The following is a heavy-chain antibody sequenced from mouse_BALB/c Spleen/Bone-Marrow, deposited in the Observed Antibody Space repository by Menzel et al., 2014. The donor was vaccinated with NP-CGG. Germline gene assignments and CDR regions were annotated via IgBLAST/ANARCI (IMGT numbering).Heavy chain of an antibody. CDR2: ISSGSSSI. CDR1: GFTFSRFG. CDR3: GRGDY. V-gene: IGHV5-17*02. J-gene: IGHJ2*01. Sequence: VQLKESGGGLVQPGGSRKLSCAASGFTFSRFGMHWVRRAPEKGLEWVAFISSGSSSIYYTDTVKGRFTISRDNPKNTLFLQMTSLRSEDTAMYYCGRGDYWGQGTTLTVSS.